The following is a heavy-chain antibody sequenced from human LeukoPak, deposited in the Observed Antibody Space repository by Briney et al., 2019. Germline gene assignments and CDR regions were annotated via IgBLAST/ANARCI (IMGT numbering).Heavy chain of an antibody. Sequence: SVKVSCKASGGTFSSYAISWVRQAPGQGPEWMGGIIPIFGTANYAQKFQGRVTITTDESTSTAYMELSSLRSEDTAVYYCALDGYNIGWGQGTLVTVSS. CDR2: IIPIFGTA. CDR3: ALDGYNIG. D-gene: IGHD5-24*01. CDR1: GGTFSSYA. J-gene: IGHJ4*02. V-gene: IGHV1-69*05.